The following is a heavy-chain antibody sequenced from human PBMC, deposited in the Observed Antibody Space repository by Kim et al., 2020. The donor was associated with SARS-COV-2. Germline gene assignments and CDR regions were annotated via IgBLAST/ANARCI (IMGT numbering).Heavy chain of an antibody. D-gene: IGHD1-26*01. J-gene: IGHJ4*02. CDR3: ARDGSGSYLVWGFDY. Sequence: VKGRFTIYRDNAKNSLYLQRNSLGDEETAVYYCARDGSGSYLVWGFDYWGQGTLVTVSS. V-gene: IGHV3-48*02.